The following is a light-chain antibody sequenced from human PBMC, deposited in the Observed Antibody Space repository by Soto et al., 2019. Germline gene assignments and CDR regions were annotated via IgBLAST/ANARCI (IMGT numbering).Light chain of an antibody. Sequence: QSALTQPRSVSGSPGQSVTISCTGTSSDVGGYNYVSWYQQHPGKAPKFMIYDVSKRPSGVPDRFSGSKSGNTASLTISGPQGEDEADFCCCSYSGRSKGYVFGTGTQLTVL. J-gene: IGLJ1*01. V-gene: IGLV2-11*01. CDR1: SSDVGGYNY. CDR2: DVS. CDR3: CSYSGRSKGYV.